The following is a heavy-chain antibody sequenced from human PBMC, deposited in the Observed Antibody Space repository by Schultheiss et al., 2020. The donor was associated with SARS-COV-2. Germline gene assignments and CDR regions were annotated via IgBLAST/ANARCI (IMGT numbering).Heavy chain of an antibody. CDR2: INSDGSST. Sequence: GESLKISCAASGFTFSSYAMSWVRQAPGKGLEWVSGINSDGSSTSYADSVKGRFTISRDNAKNTVYLQMNSLRAEDTAVYYCARDLPRRITMIVVAPAAFDYWGQGTLVTVSS. CDR3: ARDLPRRITMIVVAPAAFDY. D-gene: IGHD3-22*01. V-gene: IGHV3-74*01. CDR1: GFTFSSYA. J-gene: IGHJ4*02.